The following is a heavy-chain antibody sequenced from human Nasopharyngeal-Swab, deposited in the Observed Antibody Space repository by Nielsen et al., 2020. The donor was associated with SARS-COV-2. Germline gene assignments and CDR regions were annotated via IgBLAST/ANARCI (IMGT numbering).Heavy chain of an antibody. CDR1: GFTFSNYW. D-gene: IGHD1-26*01. CDR2: IDMRGRTT. J-gene: IGHJ1*01. Sequence: GESLKISCATSGFTFSNYWMHWVRQAPGKGLEWVARIDMRGRTTTHADSVKSRFTISRDNAKNTLSLQMNSLTPADTAVYFCVRGPVEGATGYFQFWGQGTLVTVSS. V-gene: IGHV3-74*03. CDR3: VRGPVEGATGYFQF.